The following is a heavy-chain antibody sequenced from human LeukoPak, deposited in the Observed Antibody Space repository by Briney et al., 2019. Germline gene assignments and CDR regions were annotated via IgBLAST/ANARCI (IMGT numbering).Heavy chain of an antibody. Sequence: SETLSLTCTVSGGSISSSSYYWGWVRQPPGKGLEWIGSIYYSGSTHYNPSLKSRVTISVDTSKNQFSLKLSSVTAADTAVYYCARPGYDYVWGSYRLSYYFDYWGQGTLVTVSS. CDR2: IYYSGST. V-gene: IGHV4-39*01. CDR1: GGSISSSSYY. CDR3: ARPGYDYVWGSYRLSYYFDY. J-gene: IGHJ4*02. D-gene: IGHD3-16*02.